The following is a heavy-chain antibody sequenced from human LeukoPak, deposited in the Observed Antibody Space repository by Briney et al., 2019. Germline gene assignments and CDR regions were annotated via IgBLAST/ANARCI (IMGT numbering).Heavy chain of an antibody. J-gene: IGHJ6*02. Sequence: PSQTLSLTCTVSGGSISSGGYYWSWIRQHPGKGLEWIGYIYYSGNTYYNPSLKSRVTISVDTSKNQFSLKLSSVTAADTAVYYCARDPGDRGYYYYGMDVWGQGTTVTVSS. CDR2: IYYSGNT. CDR1: GGSISSGGYY. V-gene: IGHV4-31*03. D-gene: IGHD2-21*02. CDR3: ARDPGDRGYYYYGMDV.